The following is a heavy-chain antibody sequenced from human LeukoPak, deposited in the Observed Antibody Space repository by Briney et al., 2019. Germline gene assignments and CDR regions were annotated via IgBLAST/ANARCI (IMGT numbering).Heavy chain of an antibody. V-gene: IGHV3-30*04. CDR1: GFTFRAYA. J-gene: IGHJ4*02. CDR3: ARAMVRGVIPY. D-gene: IGHD3-10*01. Sequence: GGSLRLSCAASGFTFRAYAMHWVRQAPGKGLEWLAVISNDGTIQYYADSVKGRFTMSRDNSRNIMNLQTDSLRPEDAALYYYARAMVRGVIPYWGQGTLVTVSS. CDR2: ISNDGTIQ.